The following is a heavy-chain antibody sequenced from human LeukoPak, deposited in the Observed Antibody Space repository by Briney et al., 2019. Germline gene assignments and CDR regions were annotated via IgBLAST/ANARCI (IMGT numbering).Heavy chain of an antibody. CDR2: IKSKTDGGTT. V-gene: IGHV3-15*01. CDR1: GFTFSNAW. CDR3: TTLSQRITVTTPTRYYYYYYYMDV. Sequence: SGGSLRLSCAASGFTFSNAWMSWVRQAPGKGLEWVGRIKSKTDGGTTDYASTVKGRFTISRDDSKNTLYLQMNSLKTEDTAVYYCTTLSQRITVTTPTRYYYYYYYMDVWGKGTTVTISS. D-gene: IGHD4-17*01. J-gene: IGHJ6*03.